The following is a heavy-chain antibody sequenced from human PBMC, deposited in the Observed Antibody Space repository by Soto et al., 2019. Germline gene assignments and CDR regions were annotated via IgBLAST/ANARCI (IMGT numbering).Heavy chain of an antibody. J-gene: IGHJ4*02. CDR3: AFSLDCGGDCFSDY. D-gene: IGHD2-21*02. V-gene: IGHV1-69*13. CDR1: GGTFSSYA. CDR2: IIPIFGTA. Sequence: SVKVSCKASGGTFSSYAISWVRQAPGQGLEWMGGIIPIFGTANYAQKFQGRVTITADESTSTAYMELSSLRSEDTAVYYCAFSLDCGGDCFSDYWGPGTLVTVSS.